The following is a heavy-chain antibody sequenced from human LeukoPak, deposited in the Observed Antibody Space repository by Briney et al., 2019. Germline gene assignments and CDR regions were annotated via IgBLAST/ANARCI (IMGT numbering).Heavy chain of an antibody. Sequence: SSETLSLTCTVSGGSINPYYWSWIRQPPGKGLEYIGYIHYSGSTNYNPSFTGRVTILIDTSKNQFSLKLRSVTAADTAVYYCARDIRDGTQGADWYFDLWGRGTLVTVSS. V-gene: IGHV4-59*01. CDR1: GGSINPYY. D-gene: IGHD5-24*01. CDR2: IHYSGST. CDR3: ARDIRDGTQGADWYFDL. J-gene: IGHJ2*01.